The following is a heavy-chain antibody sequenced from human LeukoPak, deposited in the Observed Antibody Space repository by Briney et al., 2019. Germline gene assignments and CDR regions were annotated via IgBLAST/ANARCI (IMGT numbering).Heavy chain of an antibody. J-gene: IGHJ4*02. CDR1: GFTFSTYG. V-gene: IGHV3-23*01. D-gene: IGHD4-23*01. CDR2: ISAGGGTT. CDR3: AKRSDYGGDWKYFDY. Sequence: GGSLRLSCAASGFTFSTYGMNWVRQAPGKGLEWVSVISAGGGTTYYADSVKGRFTISRDNSKNTLYLQMNSLRAEDTAVYYCAKRSDYGGDWKYFDYWGQGTPVTVSS.